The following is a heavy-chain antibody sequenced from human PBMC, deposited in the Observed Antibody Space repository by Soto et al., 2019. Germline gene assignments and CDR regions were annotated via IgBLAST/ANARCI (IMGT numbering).Heavy chain of an antibody. CDR2: IYYSGST. CDR1: GGSISSGGYY. D-gene: IGHD5-12*01. Sequence: PSETLSLTCTVSGGSISSGGYYWSWIRQHPGKGLEWIGYIYYSGSTYYNPSLKSRVTISVGTSKNQFSLKLSSVTAADAAVYYCARGYSGYDFLFDLWGRGTLVTVSS. V-gene: IGHV4-31*03. J-gene: IGHJ2*01. CDR3: ARGYSGYDFLFDL.